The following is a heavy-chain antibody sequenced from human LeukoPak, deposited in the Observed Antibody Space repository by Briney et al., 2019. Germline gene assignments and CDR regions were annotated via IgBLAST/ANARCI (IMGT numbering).Heavy chain of an antibody. V-gene: IGHV3-74*01. CDR3: SRAGGDTGWYLGEGA. CDR1: GFTFNNYW. J-gene: IGHJ5*02. D-gene: IGHD6-19*01. Sequence: PGGSLRLSCAASGFTFNNYWMHWVRQAPGKGLVWVSRINSDGSSTNYADSVKGRFTISRDNAKNTLYLQINSLRAEDTAVYYCSRAGGDTGWYLGEGASGQGTLVTVSS. CDR2: INSDGSST.